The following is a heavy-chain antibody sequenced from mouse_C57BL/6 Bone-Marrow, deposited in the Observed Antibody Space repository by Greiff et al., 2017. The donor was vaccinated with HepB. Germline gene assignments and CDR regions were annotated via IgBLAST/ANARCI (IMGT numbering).Heavy chain of an antibody. Sequence: EVKLVESGGDLVKPGGSLKLSCAASGFTFSSYGMSWVRQTPDKRLEWVATISSGGSYTYYPDSVKGRFTISRDNSKNTLYLQMISLKSEDTAMYYFARFDWAYYFDYWGQGTTLTVSS. CDR1: GFTFSSYG. V-gene: IGHV5-6*01. CDR2: ISSGGSYT. D-gene: IGHD4-1*01. CDR3: ARFDWAYYFDY. J-gene: IGHJ2*01.